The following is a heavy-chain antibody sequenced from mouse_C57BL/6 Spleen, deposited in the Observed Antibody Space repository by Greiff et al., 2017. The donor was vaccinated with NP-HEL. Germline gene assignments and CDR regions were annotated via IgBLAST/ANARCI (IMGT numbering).Heavy chain of an antibody. V-gene: IGHV1-39*01. CDR2: INPNYGTT. CDR1: GYSFTDYN. Sequence: VQLKQSGPELVKPGASVKISCKASGYSFTDYNMNWVKQSNGKSLEWIGVINPNYGTTSYNQKFKGKATLTVDQSSSTAYMQLNSLTSEDSAVYYCARSGYGSSLYAMDYWGQGTSVTVSS. J-gene: IGHJ4*01. CDR3: ARSGYGSSLYAMDY. D-gene: IGHD1-1*01.